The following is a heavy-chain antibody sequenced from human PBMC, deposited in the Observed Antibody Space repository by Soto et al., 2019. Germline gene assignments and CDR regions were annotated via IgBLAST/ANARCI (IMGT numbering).Heavy chain of an antibody. CDR1: GDAFNDHDY. CDR3: ARVSSGWHFDY. D-gene: IGHD6-19*01. J-gene: IGHJ4*02. V-gene: IGHV1-2*02. CDR2: INPVNDGT. Sequence: QVQLVQSGAEVKKPGASVKVSCKASGDAFNDHDYMHWVRQAPGQGPEWMGCINPVNDGTYYSQKFKGRVTMTRDTSISTGYMELSSLTADDTAVYYGARVSSGWHFDYWGQRTLGADSS.